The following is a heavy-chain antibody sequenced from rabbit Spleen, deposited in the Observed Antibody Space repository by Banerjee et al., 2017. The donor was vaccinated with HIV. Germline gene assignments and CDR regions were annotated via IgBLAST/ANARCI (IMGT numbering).Heavy chain of an antibody. CDR3: ARDSGSSFSSYGMDL. Sequence: QSLEESGGDLVQPGASLTLTCTASGFSFSSSYYMCWVRQAPGKGLEWIACIYTTRSSDNIRYASWAKGRFTISKTSSTTVTLQMTSLTAADTATYFCARDSGSSFSSYGMDLWGPGTLVTVS. V-gene: IGHV1S40*01. CDR2: IYTTRSSDNI. D-gene: IGHD8-1*01. J-gene: IGHJ6*01. CDR1: GFSFSSSYY.